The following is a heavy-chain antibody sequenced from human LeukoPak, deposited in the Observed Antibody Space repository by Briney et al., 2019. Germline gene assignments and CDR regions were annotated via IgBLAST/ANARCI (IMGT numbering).Heavy chain of an antibody. D-gene: IGHD6-13*01. CDR1: GFTFSSYG. J-gene: IGHJ5*02. CDR3: AKVDGSAAGMGNWFDP. Sequence: GGSLRLSCAASGFTFSSYGMHWVRQAPGKGLEWVAVISYDGSNKYYADSVKGRFTISRDNSKNTLYLQMNSLRAEDTAVYYCAKVDGSAAGMGNWFDPWGQGTLVTVSS. V-gene: IGHV3-30*18. CDR2: ISYDGSNK.